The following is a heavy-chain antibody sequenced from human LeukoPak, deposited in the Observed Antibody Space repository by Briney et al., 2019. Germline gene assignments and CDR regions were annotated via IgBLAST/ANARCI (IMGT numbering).Heavy chain of an antibody. CDR3: ARYLGYCSSTSCYSVYYYYYGMDV. CDR1: GYTFTSYA. V-gene: IGHV1-3*01. J-gene: IGHJ6*02. Sequence: ASVTVSCKASGYTFTSYAMHWVRQAPGQRLEWMGWINAGNGNTKYSQKFQGRVTITRDTSASTAYMELSSLRSEDTAVYYCARYLGYCSSTSCYSVYYYYYGMDVWGQGTTVTVSS. CDR2: INAGNGNT. D-gene: IGHD2-2*01.